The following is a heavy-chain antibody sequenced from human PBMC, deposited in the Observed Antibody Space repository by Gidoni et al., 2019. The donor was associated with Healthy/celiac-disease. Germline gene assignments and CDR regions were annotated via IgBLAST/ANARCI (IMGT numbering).Heavy chain of an antibody. V-gene: IGHV3-30-3*01. CDR3: ARDEILYGDTAFDVGQH. D-gene: IGHD4-17*01. CDR2: ISYDGSNK. J-gene: IGHJ1*01. CDR1: GFTFRSYA. Sequence: QVQLVESGGGVVQPGRSLRLSCAASGFTFRSYAMHWVRQAPGKGLEWVAVISYDGSNKYYADSVKGRFTISRDNSKNTLYLQMNSLRAEDTAVYYCARDEILYGDTAFDVGQHWGQGTLVTVSS.